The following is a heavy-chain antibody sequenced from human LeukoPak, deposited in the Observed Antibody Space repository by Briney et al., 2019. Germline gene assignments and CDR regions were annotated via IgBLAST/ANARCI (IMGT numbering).Heavy chain of an antibody. V-gene: IGHV3-23*01. D-gene: IGHD4-17*01. Sequence: GGSLRLSCAASGFTFSSYAMSWVRQAPGKGLEWVSAISDSGGDTYYADSVKGRFTISRDNSKNTLYLQLNSLRAEDTAVFYCAHYADYVGFDYWGQGTPVTVSS. CDR3: AHYADYVGFDY. CDR1: GFTFSSYA. CDR2: ISDSGGDT. J-gene: IGHJ4*02.